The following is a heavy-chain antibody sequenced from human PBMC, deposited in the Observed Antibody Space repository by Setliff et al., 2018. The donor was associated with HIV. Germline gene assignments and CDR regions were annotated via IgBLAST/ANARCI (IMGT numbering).Heavy chain of an antibody. D-gene: IGHD2-21*02. CDR1: GGSINSGDYF. V-gene: IGHV4-30-4*02. J-gene: IGHJ3*02. Sequence: SETLSLTCTVSGGSINSGDYFWSWIRQHPGKGLEWIGYTYSRGTSYYHPSLNNRVTRDTSATTAYMELSSLRSEDTAIFYCAREPIGGDDAFDIWGQGTMVTVSS. CDR3: AREPIGGDDAFDI. CDR2: TYSRGTS.